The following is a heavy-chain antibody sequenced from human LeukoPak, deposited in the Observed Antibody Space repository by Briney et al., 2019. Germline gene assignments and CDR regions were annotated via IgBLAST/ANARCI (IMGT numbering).Heavy chain of an antibody. V-gene: IGHV4-38-2*02. J-gene: IGHJ4*02. D-gene: IGHD6-19*01. CDR1: GYSISSGYY. CDR3: ARHGPGGAVAGIFY. CDR2: IYRSGST. Sequence: SETLSLTCTVSGYSISSGYYWGWIRQPPGKGLEWIGSIYRSGSTYYNPSLKSRVTISVDTSKNQFSLKVSSLTAADTAVYYCARHGPGGAVAGIFYWGQGTLVTVSS.